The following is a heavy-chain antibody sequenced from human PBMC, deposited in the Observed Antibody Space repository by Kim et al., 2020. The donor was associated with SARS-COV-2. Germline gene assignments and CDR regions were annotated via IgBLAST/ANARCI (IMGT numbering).Heavy chain of an antibody. D-gene: IGHD3-16*01. J-gene: IGHJ4*02. CDR2: IYSSGSII. CDR1: GFPLSSFE. CDR3: ARRGECDY. V-gene: IGHV3-48*03. Sequence: GGSLRLSCAASGFPLSSFEMNWVRQAPGKGLEWVSSIYSSGSIIYYADSVKGRFTISRDNAKKSLFLQMNSLRAEDTAVYYCARRGECDYWGQGTLVTVSS.